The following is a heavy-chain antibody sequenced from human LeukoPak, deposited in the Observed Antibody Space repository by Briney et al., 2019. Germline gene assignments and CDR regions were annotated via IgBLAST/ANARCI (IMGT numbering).Heavy chain of an antibody. V-gene: IGHV4-61*01. Sequence: PSETLSLTCIVSGGSISSYSNYYWSWIRQPPGKGLEWIGYIYYSGSTNYNPSLKSRVTISVGTSKNQFSLKLSSVTAADTAVYYCASSEYSSSSPDYWGQGTLVTVSS. D-gene: IGHD6-6*01. J-gene: IGHJ4*02. CDR3: ASSEYSSSSPDY. CDR1: GGSISSYSNYY. CDR2: IYYSGST.